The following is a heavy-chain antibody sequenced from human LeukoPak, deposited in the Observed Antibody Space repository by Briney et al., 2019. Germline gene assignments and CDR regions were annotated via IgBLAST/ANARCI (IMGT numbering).Heavy chain of an antibody. D-gene: IGHD3-22*01. CDR3: ANTDSSGYQYYFDY. CDR1: GFTFSSYG. J-gene: IGHJ4*02. V-gene: IGHV3-30*18. Sequence: GGSLRLSCAASGFTFSSYGMRWVRQAPGKGLEWVAVISYDGSNKYYADSVKGRFTISRDNSKNTLYLQMNSLRAEDTAVYYCANTDSSGYQYYFDYWGQGTLVTVSS. CDR2: ISYDGSNK.